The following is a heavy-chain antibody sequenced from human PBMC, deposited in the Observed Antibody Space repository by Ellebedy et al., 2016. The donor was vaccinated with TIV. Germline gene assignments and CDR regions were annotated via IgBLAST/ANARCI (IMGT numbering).Heavy chain of an antibody. CDR2: ISASGEST. J-gene: IGHJ4*02. D-gene: IGHD3-22*01. CDR1: GFTFSIFA. V-gene: IGHV3-23*01. Sequence: GGSLRLSCAASGFTFSIFAMSWVRQAPGKGLEWVSTISASGESTYYAGSVTGRFIISRDNAKNTPYLQMNSLRAEDTAVYYCAKRDSSGYYYARLFDYWGQGTLVTVSS. CDR3: AKRDSSGYYYARLFDY.